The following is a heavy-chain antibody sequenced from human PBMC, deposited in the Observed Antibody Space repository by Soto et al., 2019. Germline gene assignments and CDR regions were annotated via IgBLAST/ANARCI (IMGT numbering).Heavy chain of an antibody. CDR1: GFTFSSYS. Sequence: EVQLVESGGGLVQPGGSLRLSCAASGFTFSSYSMNWVRQAPGKGLEWVSYISSSSSTIYYADSVKGRFTISRDNAKNSLYLQMNSLRDVDTAVYYCASDPGYSYGPPDYWGQGTLVTVSS. J-gene: IGHJ4*02. D-gene: IGHD5-18*01. CDR3: ASDPGYSYGPPDY. V-gene: IGHV3-48*02. CDR2: ISSSSSTI.